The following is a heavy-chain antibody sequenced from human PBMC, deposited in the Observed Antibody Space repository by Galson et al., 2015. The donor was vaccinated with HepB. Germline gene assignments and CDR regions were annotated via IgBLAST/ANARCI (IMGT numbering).Heavy chain of an antibody. CDR1: GFTFSSYA. J-gene: IGHJ6*02. V-gene: IGHV3-64D*06. D-gene: IGHD6-13*01. Sequence: SLRLSCAASGFTFSSYAMHWVRQAPGKGLEYVSAISSNGGSTYYADSVKGRFTISRDNSKNTLYLQMSSLRAEDTAVYYCVKVAAAGYYYYGMDVWGQGTTVTVSS. CDR2: ISSNGGST. CDR3: VKVAAAGYYYYGMDV.